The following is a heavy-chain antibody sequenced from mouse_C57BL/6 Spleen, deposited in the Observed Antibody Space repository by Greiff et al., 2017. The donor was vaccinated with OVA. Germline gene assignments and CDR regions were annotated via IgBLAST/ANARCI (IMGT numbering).Heavy chain of an antibody. CDR1: GFNIKDDY. J-gene: IGHJ4*01. Sequence: VQLKESGAELVRPGASVKLSCTASGFNIKDDYMHWVKQRPEQGLEWIGWIDPENGDTEYASKFQGKATITADTSSNTAYLQLSSLTSEDTAVYYCTFSYYSNHYAMDYWGQGTSVTGSS. V-gene: IGHV14-4*01. D-gene: IGHD2-5*01. CDR3: TFSYYSNHYAMDY. CDR2: IDPENGDT.